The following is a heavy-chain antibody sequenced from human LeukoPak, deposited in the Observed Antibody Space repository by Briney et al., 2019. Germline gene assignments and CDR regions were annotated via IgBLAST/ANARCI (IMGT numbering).Heavy chain of an antibody. CDR2: IKYDGNEK. CDR1: GFTFSVSW. CDR3: ARPLLYYYGSETYFWFDL. D-gene: IGHD3-10*01. Sequence: GGSLRLSCAASGFTFSVSWMSWVRQAPGKGLEWVANIKYDGNEKYYVDSVKGRFTISRDSAENTVYLQMKSLKGEDTAFYYCARPLLYYYGSETYFWFDLWGQGTLVTVSS. V-gene: IGHV3-7*01. J-gene: IGHJ5*02.